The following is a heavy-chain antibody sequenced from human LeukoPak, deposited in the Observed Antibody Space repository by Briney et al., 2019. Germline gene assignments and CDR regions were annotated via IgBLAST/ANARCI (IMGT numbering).Heavy chain of an antibody. CDR1: GFTFSSYE. D-gene: IGHD4-17*01. V-gene: IGHV3-20*04. CDR3: AGVSGGDYPGDMDV. CDR2: INWNGVRT. Sequence: GGSLRLSCAASGFTFSSYEMNWVRQAPGKGLEWVSGINWNGVRTGYADSVKGRFTISRDNAKNSLYLQMNSLRAEDTALYYCAGVSGGDYPGDMDVWGKGTTVTVSS. J-gene: IGHJ6*03.